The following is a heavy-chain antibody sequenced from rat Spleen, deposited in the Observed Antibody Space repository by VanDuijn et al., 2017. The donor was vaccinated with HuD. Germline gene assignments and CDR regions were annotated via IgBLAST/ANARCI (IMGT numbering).Heavy chain of an antibody. Sequence: EVQLVESGGGLVQPGRSLKLSCTASGFTFSDYYMAWVRQAPKKGLEWVASISYEGRTTYYRDSVKGRFTISRNNAKSTLYLQVDSLRSEDTAIYYCARPTTGIPFNYWGQGVMVTVSS. CDR1: GFTFSDYY. CDR2: ISYEGRTT. V-gene: IGHV5-22*01. D-gene: IGHD1-9*01. CDR3: ARPTTGIPFNY. J-gene: IGHJ2*01.